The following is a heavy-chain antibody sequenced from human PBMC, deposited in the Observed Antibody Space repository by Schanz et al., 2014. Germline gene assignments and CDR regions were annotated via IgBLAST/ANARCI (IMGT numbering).Heavy chain of an antibody. CDR2: LNPDSGET. CDR3: ARGGVLVLPPGTVKKGNDY. V-gene: IGHV1-2*02. J-gene: IGHJ4*02. Sequence: QVQLVQSGAEVKKPGASVKVSCKTSGYSFSDYFIHWVRQAPGQGLEWMGWLNPDSGETLYAQMFQGRVTLTRDTSISTAYMDLRSLLSDDAAVYFCARGGVLVLPPGTVKKGNDYWGQGTLVTVSS. D-gene: IGHD3-10*01. CDR1: GYSFSDYF.